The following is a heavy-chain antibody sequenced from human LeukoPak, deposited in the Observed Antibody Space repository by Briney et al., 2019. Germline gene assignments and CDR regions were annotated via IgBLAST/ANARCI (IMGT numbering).Heavy chain of an antibody. CDR3: ARPYYYDSRIDP. V-gene: IGHV4-30-4*01. J-gene: IGHJ5*02. CDR2: TYYSGST. D-gene: IGHD3-22*01. Sequence: PSQTLSLTCTDSGGSIRSGDYYWSWIRQPPGKGLEWIGYTYYSGSTYYNPSLKSRATISVDTSKNQFSLKLTSVTAADTAVYYCARPYYYDSRIDPWGQGTLVTVSS. CDR1: GGSIRSGDYY.